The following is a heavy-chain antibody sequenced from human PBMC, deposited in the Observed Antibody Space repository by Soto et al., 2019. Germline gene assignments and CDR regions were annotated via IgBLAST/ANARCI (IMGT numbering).Heavy chain of an antibody. V-gene: IGHV1-2*02. CDR2: INAHSGGT. J-gene: IGHJ5*02. CDR1: GFSFTGYY. Sequence: ASVKVSCKSSGFSFTGYYIHWLRQAPGQGLEWMGWINAHSGGTEYAQKFQGRVTLTRDTSIATAYLTLTSLTSDDTALYYCAKDLTRQLAYWLDPWGQGTQVTVSS. CDR3: AKDLTRQLAYWLDP. D-gene: IGHD6-6*01.